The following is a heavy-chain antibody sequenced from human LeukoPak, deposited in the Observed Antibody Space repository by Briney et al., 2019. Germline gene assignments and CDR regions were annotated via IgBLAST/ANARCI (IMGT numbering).Heavy chain of an antibody. J-gene: IGHJ4*02. D-gene: IGHD4-17*01. V-gene: IGHV3-23*01. CDR1: GFTFSSYG. CDR2: ISGSGGST. Sequence: PGGSLRLSCAASGFTFSSYGMSWVRQAPGKGLEWVSAISGSGGSTYYADSVKGRFTISRDNSKNTLYLQMNSLRAEDTAVYYCARMTTVTRVFDYWGQGTLVTVSS. CDR3: ARMTTVTRVFDY.